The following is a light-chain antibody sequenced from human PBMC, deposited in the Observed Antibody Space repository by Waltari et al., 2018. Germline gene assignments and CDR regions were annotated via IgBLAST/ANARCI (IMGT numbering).Light chain of an antibody. CDR2: GNN. V-gene: IGLV1-40*01. CDR3: QSYDSSLSGPRV. CDR1: SSNIGAGYA. Sequence: QSVLTQPPSVSGAPGQRVTISCPGSSSNIGAGYAVHWYQQLPGTAPKLLIYGNNNRPSGVPDRFSGSKSGTSASLAITGLQAEDEADYYCQSYDSSLSGPRVFGGGTKLTVL. J-gene: IGLJ3*02.